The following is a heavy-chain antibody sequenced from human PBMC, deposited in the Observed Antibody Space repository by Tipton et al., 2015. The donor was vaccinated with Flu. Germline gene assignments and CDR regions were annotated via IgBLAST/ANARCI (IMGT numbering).Heavy chain of an antibody. CDR2: IYYSGST. CDR3: ARDSPDWGFDY. CDR1: GGSISSYY. J-gene: IGHJ4*02. D-gene: IGHD3/OR15-3a*01. V-gene: IGHV4-59*01. Sequence: TLSLTCTVSGGSISSYYWSWIRQPPGKGLEWIGYIYYSGSTNYNPSLKSRVTISVDTTKSQFSLKLSSVTAADTAVYYCARDSPDWGFDYWGQGTLVTVSS.